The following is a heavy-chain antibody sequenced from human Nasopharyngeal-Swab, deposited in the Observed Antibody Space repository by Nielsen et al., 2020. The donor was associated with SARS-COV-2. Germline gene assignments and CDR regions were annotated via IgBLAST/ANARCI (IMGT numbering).Heavy chain of an antibody. D-gene: IGHD5-18*01. CDR2: IHYSGST. J-gene: IGHJ4*02. CDR3: ARDRGRGYSYGSFHY. Sequence: RQAPGKGLEWIGSIHYSGSTYYNPSLKSRVTISVDTSKNQFSLKLSSVTAADTAVYYCARDRGRGYSYGSFHYWGQGTLVTVSS. V-gene: IGHV4-39*07.